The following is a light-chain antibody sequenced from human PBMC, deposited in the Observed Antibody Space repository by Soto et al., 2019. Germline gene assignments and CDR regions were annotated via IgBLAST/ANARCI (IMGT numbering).Light chain of an antibody. CDR1: SSHVVNYNY. J-gene: IGLJ2*01. CDR2: DVN. Sequence: QSALTQPASVSGSPGQSITISCTGTSSHVVNYNYVSWYQQHPGKAPKVMIYDVNNRPSGVSNRFSGSKSGNTASLTISGLQAEDEADYYCSSFTTSSTPVVFGGGTKLTVL. CDR3: SSFTTSSTPVV. V-gene: IGLV2-14*01.